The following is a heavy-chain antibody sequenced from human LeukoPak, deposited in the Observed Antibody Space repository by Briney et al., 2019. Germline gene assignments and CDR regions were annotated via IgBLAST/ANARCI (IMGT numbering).Heavy chain of an antibody. CDR3: AKSPPHYDFWSGYYFVLFDY. CDR1: GFKFSDSY. CDR2: ITSGGTTM. V-gene: IGHV3-11*04. Sequence: GGSLRLSCVASGFKFSDSYMNWIRQAPGKGLEWISYITSGGTTMYYADSVKGRFTVSRDNAKNSLHLQMNSLRAEDTAVYYCAKSPPHYDFWSGYYFVLFDYWGQGTLVTVSS. J-gene: IGHJ4*02. D-gene: IGHD3-3*01.